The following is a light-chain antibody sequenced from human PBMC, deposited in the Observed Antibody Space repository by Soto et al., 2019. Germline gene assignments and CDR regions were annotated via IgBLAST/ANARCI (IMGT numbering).Light chain of an antibody. Sequence: DIQMTQSPSSLSASLGDRVTITCLASQNIDNYLNWYQHKPGKAPKLLIYATSTLQSGVPSRFSGSGSGKEFNLTISSLQPEDFATYFCQESYTVPAVSFCGGTKV. CDR3: QESYTVPAVS. CDR2: ATS. CDR1: QNIDNY. J-gene: IGKJ4*01. V-gene: IGKV1-39*01.